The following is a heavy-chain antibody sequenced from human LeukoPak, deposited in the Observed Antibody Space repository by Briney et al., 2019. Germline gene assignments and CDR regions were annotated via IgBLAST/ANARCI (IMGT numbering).Heavy chain of an antibody. Sequence: GESLKISCKGSGYSFTSYWIGWVRQMPGKGLEWMGIIYPGDSDTRYSPSFQGQVTISADKSISTAYLQWSSLKASDTAMYYCARPQRDKVSIAMGCYFDYWGQGTLVTVSS. CDR2: IYPGDSDT. CDR1: GYSFTSYW. CDR3: ARPQRDKVSIAMGCYFDY. D-gene: IGHD6-6*01. V-gene: IGHV5-51*01. J-gene: IGHJ4*02.